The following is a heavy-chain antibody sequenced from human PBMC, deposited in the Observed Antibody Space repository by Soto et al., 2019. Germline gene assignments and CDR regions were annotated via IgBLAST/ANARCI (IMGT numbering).Heavy chain of an antibody. Sequence: PSETLSLTCTVSGAPVSSETHFWTWIRQPPGKGLEWIGYMYHSGITNSNPALKSRVTLSVDRPRNQFSLSLNSVTAADTAVYYCAREDMSGTYYFDYWGPGTQVTVSS. D-gene: IGHD1-26*01. CDR2: MYHSGIT. CDR3: AREDMSGTYYFDY. CDR1: GAPVSSETHF. V-gene: IGHV4-61*01. J-gene: IGHJ4*02.